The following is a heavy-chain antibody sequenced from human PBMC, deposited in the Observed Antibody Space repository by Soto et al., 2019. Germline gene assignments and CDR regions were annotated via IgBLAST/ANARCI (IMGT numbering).Heavy chain of an antibody. J-gene: IGHJ4*02. CDR1: GGTFSSYA. CDR3: ARGALHYDILTGYYNKRPLDY. CDR2: IIPIFGTA. Sequence: QVQLVQSGAEVKKPGSSVKVSCKASGGTFSSYAISWVRQAPGQGLEWMGGIIPIFGTANYAQKFQGRVTITADESTSTAYMELSSLRSEDTAVYYCARGALHYDILTGYYNKRPLDYWGQGTLVTVSS. D-gene: IGHD3-9*01. V-gene: IGHV1-69*12.